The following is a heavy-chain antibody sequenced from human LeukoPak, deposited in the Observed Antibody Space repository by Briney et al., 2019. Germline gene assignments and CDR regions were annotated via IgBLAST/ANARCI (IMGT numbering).Heavy chain of an antibody. V-gene: IGHV1-3*01. CDR2: INAGNGGT. Sequence: ASVKVSCKASGYTFTSYAMHWVRQAPGQRLEWMGWINAGNGGTKYSQKFQGRVTITRDTSASTAYMELSSLRSEDTAVYYCARRQYSSWYEYYFDYWGQGTLVTVSS. D-gene: IGHD6-13*01. J-gene: IGHJ4*02. CDR3: ARRQYSSWYEYYFDY. CDR1: GYTFTSYA.